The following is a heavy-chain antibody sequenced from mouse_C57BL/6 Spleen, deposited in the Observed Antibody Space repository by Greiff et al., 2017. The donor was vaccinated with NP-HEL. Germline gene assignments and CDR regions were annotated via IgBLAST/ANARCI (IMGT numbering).Heavy chain of an antibody. V-gene: IGHV1-52*01. CDR1: GYTFTSYW. D-gene: IGHD1-1*01. CDR3: ARGPHYYGSSSSWFAY. Sequence: VQLQQPGAELVRPGSSVNLSCKASGYTFTSYWMHWVKQRPIQGLEWIGNIDPSDSETHYNQKFKDKATLTVDKSSSTAYMQLSSLTSEDAAVYYCARGPHYYGSSSSWFAYWGQGTLVTVSA. J-gene: IGHJ3*01. CDR2: IDPSDSET.